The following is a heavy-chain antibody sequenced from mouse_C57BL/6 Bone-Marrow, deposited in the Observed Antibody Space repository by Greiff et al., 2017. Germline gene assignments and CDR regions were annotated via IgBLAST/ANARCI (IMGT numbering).Heavy chain of an antibody. Sequence: QVQLQQSGAELVKPGASVKLSCKASGYTFTSYWMHWVKQRPGQGLEWIGMIHPNSGSTNYNEKFKSKATLTVDKSSSTAYMQLSSLTSEDSAVYYCARTIYYDYSVAYWGQGALGTVSA. J-gene: IGHJ3*01. CDR1: GYTFTSYW. V-gene: IGHV1-64*01. CDR2: IHPNSGST. D-gene: IGHD2-4*01. CDR3: ARTIYYDYSVAY.